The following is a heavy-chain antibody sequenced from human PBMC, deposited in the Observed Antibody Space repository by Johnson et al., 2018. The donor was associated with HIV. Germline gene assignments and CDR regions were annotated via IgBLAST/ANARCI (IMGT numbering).Heavy chain of an antibody. V-gene: IGHV3-30*02. Sequence: QVQLVESGGGVVQPGGSLRLSCAASGFTFSSYGMHWVRKAPGKGLEWVAFIRYDGSNKYYADSVKGRFTISRDNSKNTLYLQMNSLRAEDTAVYYCASAWGELDDAFDIWGQGTMVTVSS. CDR1: GFTFSSYG. CDR3: ASAWGELDDAFDI. D-gene: IGHD1-26*01. CDR2: IRYDGSNK. J-gene: IGHJ3*02.